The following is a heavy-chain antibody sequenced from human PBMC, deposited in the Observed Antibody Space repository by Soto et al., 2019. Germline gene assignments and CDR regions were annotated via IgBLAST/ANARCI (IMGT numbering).Heavy chain of an antibody. J-gene: IGHJ3*02. D-gene: IGHD4-4*01. CDR1: GGSFSVYY. Sequence: KASETLSLTCAISGGSFSVYYWIWIRQSPEKGLEWLGEVNHAGSSNYNPSLRGRVTISVDTSKNQFSLKLSSVTAADTAVYFCARDSTRRGACDIWGQGTMVTVSS. CDR3: ARDSTRRGACDI. V-gene: IGHV4-34*01. CDR2: VNHAGSS.